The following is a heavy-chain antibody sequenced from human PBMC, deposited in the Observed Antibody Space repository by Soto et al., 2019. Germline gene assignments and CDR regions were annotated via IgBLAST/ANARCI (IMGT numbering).Heavy chain of an antibody. CDR3: ARDRYEYSSSSGFDY. D-gene: IGHD6-6*01. Sequence: SETLSLTCAVSGYSISSGYYWGWIRQPPGKGLECIGSIYHSGSTYYNPSLKSRVTISVDTSKNQFSLKLSSVTAADTAVYYCARDRYEYSSSSGFDYWGQGTLVTVSS. V-gene: IGHV4-38-2*02. CDR2: IYHSGST. J-gene: IGHJ4*02. CDR1: GYSISSGYY.